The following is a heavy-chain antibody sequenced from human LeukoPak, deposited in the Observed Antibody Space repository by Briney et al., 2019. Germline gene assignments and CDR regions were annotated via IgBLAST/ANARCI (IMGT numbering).Heavy chain of an antibody. Sequence: GEALQIYCEGSGYSFNTYWIGWVRQVPGKGLEWMGIIYPGDSDTRYSPSFQGQVTISADKSISTAYLQWSSLKTSDTAMYYCARRYHDYSGYSRQFDYWGQGTLVTVSS. D-gene: IGHD3-22*01. CDR2: IYPGDSDT. V-gene: IGHV5-51*01. CDR1: GYSFNTYW. CDR3: ARRYHDYSGYSRQFDY. J-gene: IGHJ4*02.